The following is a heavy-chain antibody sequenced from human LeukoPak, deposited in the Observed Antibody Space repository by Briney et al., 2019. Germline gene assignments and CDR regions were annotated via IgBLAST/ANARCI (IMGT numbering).Heavy chain of an antibody. CDR1: GYTFTGYY. CDR3: ARDGLYCTNGVCSSDI. V-gene: IGHV1-2*02. D-gene: IGHD2-8*01. Sequence: GASVKVSCKASGYTFTGYYMHWVRQAPGQGLEWMGWINPNSGGTNYAQKFQGRVTMTRDTSTSTVYMELTSLRSEDTAVYYCARDGLYCTNGVCSSDIWGQGTLVTVSS. CDR2: INPNSGGT. J-gene: IGHJ3*02.